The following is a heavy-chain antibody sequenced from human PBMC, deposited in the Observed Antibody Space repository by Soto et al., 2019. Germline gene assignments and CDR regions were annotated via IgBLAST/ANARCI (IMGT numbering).Heavy chain of an antibody. CDR2: MNPNSGNT. D-gene: IGHD3-3*01. J-gene: IGHJ6*03. CDR3: ARGRVDTIFGVVIITQYYYYYMDV. V-gene: IGHV1-8*01. CDR1: GYTFTSYD. Sequence: GASVKVSCKASGYTFTSYDINWVRQATGQGLEWMGWMNPNSGNTGYAQKFQGRVTMTRNTSISTAYMELSSLRSEDTAVYYCARGRVDTIFGVVIITQYYYYYMDVWGKGTTVTVSS.